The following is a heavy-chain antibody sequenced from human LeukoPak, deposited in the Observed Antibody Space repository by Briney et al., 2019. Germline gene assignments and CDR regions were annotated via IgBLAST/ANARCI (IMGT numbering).Heavy chain of an antibody. V-gene: IGHV4-39*07. Sequence: SETLSLTCTVSGVSISSRSYCWGWIRQPPGKGLEWIGSICNAGTTYYNPSLKTRITISVDTSKNQFSLKLSSVTAADTAVFYCARLDIVIVPSTAFDYWGQGALVTVSS. CDR2: ICNAGTT. CDR1: GVSISSRSYC. CDR3: ARLDIVIVPSTAFDY. J-gene: IGHJ4*02. D-gene: IGHD2/OR15-2a*01.